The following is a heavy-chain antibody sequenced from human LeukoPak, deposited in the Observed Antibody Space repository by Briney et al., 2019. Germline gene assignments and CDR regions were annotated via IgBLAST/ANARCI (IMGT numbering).Heavy chain of an antibody. CDR1: GYTFTSYG. CDR2: ISAYNGNT. J-gene: IGHJ5*02. Sequence: ASVKVSCKASGYTFTSYGISWVQQAPGQGLEWMGWISAYNGNTNYAQKLQGRVTMTTDTSTSTAYMELRSLRSDDTAVYYCASHLLEWPSPFDPWGQGTLVTVSS. CDR3: ASHLLEWPSPFDP. V-gene: IGHV1-18*01. D-gene: IGHD3-3*01.